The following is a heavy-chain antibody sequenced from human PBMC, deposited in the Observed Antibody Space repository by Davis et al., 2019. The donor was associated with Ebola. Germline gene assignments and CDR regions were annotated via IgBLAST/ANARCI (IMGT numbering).Heavy chain of an antibody. J-gene: IGHJ4*02. D-gene: IGHD1-7*01. CDR2: ISAYNGNT. CDR3: ARDDIENWNFLDN. V-gene: IGHV1-18*01. Sequence: AASVKVSFKASGYTFTSYGISWVRQAPGQGLEWMGWISAYNGNTNYAQKLQGRVNMTTDTSTSTAYMELRSLRSDDTAVYSCARDDIENWNFLDNWDQGTLVTVSS. CDR1: GYTFTSYG.